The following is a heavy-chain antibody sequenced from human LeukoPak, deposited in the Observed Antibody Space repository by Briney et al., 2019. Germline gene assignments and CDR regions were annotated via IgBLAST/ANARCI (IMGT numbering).Heavy chain of an antibody. CDR2: IYYSGST. Sequence: ASETLSLTCTVSGGSISFSSYYRGWIRQPPGKGLGWIGSIYYSGSTYDNPSLKSRVTILVDTSKNQFSLKLRSVTAADTAVYYCARDSSSWPTEGWFDPWGQGTLVTVSS. D-gene: IGHD6-13*01. J-gene: IGHJ5*02. CDR3: ARDSSSWPTEGWFDP. V-gene: IGHV4-39*07. CDR1: GGSISFSSYY.